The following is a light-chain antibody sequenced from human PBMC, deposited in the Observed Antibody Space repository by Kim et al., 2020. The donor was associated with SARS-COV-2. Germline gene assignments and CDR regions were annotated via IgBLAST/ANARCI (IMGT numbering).Light chain of an antibody. Sequence: EIVLTQSPGTLSLSPGERATLSCRASRSIRINYLAWYQQKRGRAPRLLIYGTSSRATDIPDRFSGSGSGTDFTLTISRLEPEDFVVYYCQQYGSSPGITLGQGTRLEIK. CDR1: RSIRINY. V-gene: IGKV3-20*01. CDR2: GTS. J-gene: IGKJ5*01. CDR3: QQYGSSPGIT.